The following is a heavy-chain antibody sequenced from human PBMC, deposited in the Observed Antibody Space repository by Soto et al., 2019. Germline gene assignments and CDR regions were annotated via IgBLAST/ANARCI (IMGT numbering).Heavy chain of an antibody. CDR1: GGSVSSNSYS. Sequence: PSETLSLTCTVSGGSVSSNSYSWGWIRQSPGKGLEWIATIYSAENTYYHPSLLSRVTISVDTSMNEFSLKLTSVTVADTALYYCARQGFGATHGLVDVWGQGTTVTVSS. J-gene: IGHJ6*02. CDR2: IYSAENT. V-gene: IGHV4-39*01. D-gene: IGHD3-10*01. CDR3: ARQGFGATHGLVDV.